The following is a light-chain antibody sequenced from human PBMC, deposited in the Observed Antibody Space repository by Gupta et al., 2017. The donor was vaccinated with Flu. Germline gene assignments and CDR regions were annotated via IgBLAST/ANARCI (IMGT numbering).Light chain of an antibody. CDR3: QQSYSTLERT. V-gene: IGKV1-39*01. CDR1: QSISSY. CDR2: AAS. J-gene: IGKJ1*01. Sequence: DIQMTQSPSPLSASVGDRVTITCRASQSISSYLNWYQQKTGKAPQLLIYAASSLQSGVPSRFSGSGSGTDFTLTISSLQPEDFATYYCQQSYSTLERTFGQGTKVEIK.